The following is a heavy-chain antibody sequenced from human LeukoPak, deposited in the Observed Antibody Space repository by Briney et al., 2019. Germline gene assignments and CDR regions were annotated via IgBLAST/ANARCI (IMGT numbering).Heavy chain of an antibody. D-gene: IGHD3-22*01. CDR1: GDSVSSNSAA. V-gene: IGHV6-1*01. J-gene: IGHJ6*02. Sequence: SQTLSLTCALSGDSVSSNSAAWNWIRQSPSRGLEWLGRTYYRSKWYNDYAVSVKSRITINPDTSKNQFSLQLNSVTPEDTAVYYCARDSPSNYYDSSGYYLPPLNYYGMDVWGQGTTVTVSS. CDR2: TYYRSKWYN. CDR3: ARDSPSNYYDSSGYYLPPLNYYGMDV.